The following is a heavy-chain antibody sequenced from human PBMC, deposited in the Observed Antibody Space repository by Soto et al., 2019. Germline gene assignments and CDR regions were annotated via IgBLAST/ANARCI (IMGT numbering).Heavy chain of an antibody. CDR3: VKDGGYCSSTTCYSPRNHYFDS. CDR1: GFTFSDYW. J-gene: IGHJ4*02. V-gene: IGHV3-7*03. Sequence: GGSLRLSCAASGFTFSDYWMSWVRQAPGKGPGWVANIKFDGSEKQYVDSVKGRFSISRDNSRNSLFLQMNSLRAGDTAVYYCVKDGGYCSSTTCYSPRNHYFDSWGQGTLVTVSS. D-gene: IGHD2-2*01. CDR2: IKFDGSEK.